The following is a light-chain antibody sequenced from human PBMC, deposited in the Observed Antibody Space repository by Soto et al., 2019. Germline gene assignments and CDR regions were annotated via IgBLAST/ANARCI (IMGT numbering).Light chain of an antibody. CDR1: QSISSW. J-gene: IGKJ1*01. CDR3: QHYNSYSEA. Sequence: DSQMTQSPSTLSGSVGDRVTITFVASQSISSWLAWYQQKPGKAPKLLIYDASSLESGVPSRFSGSGPGTEFTLTISSLQPDDFATYYCQHYNSYSEAFGQGTKLDI. CDR2: DAS. V-gene: IGKV1-5*01.